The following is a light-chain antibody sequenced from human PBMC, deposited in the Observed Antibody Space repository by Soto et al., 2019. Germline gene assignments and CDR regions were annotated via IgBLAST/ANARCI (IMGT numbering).Light chain of an antibody. Sequence: QSALTQPASVSGSPGQSITISCTGSSSDVGAYTSVSWYQQHPGKAPKLMIYEVSNRPSGVSRRFSGSKSGNTASLTISGLQDEDEAPYYCSSYTSDNRDYVFGTGTKVTV. J-gene: IGLJ1*01. CDR2: EVS. CDR3: SSYTSDNRDYV. CDR1: SSDVGAYTS. V-gene: IGLV2-14*01.